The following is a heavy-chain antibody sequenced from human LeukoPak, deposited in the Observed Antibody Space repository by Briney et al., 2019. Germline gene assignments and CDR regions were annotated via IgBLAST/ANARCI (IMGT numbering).Heavy chain of an antibody. CDR2: ISSSATYI. CDR3: ARILVVPAANYYYSYGMDV. V-gene: IGHV3-21*06. J-gene: IGHJ6*02. Sequence: GGSLRLSCAASAFTCSDYNMNWVRQAPGNGLEWVSSISSSATYIYYADSVKGRFTISRDTAKTSMSLQINRLRAEDTAVYYCARILVVPAANYYYSYGMDVWGQGTTVTVSS. CDR1: AFTCSDYN. D-gene: IGHD2-2*01.